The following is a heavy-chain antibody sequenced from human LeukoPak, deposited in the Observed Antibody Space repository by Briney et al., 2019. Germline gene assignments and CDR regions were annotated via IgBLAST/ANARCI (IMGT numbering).Heavy chain of an antibody. CDR1: GFTFDDYA. Sequence: GGSLRLSCAASGFTFDDYAMHWVRQAPGKGLEWMAFIRYDGTNKYYADSVQGRFTISRDNSRATVFLQLNSLKTEDTAIYYCAKEGRRGSYYGDHYFDSWGQGTLVSVSS. CDR2: IRYDGTNK. CDR3: AKEGRRGSYYGDHYFDS. V-gene: IGHV3-30*02. J-gene: IGHJ4*02. D-gene: IGHD1-26*01.